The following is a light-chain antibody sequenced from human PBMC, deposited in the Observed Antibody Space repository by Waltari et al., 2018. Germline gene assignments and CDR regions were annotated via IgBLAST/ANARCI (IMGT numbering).Light chain of an antibody. V-gene: IGKV3-15*01. Sequence: TVLTQSPATLSVSPGEIGTLSCRTSQSVGTYLAWYQQRPGQAPRLLIYVASTRATGIPARFSGRGSGTEFTLTISGLQSEDSAVYYCQQYNNWPPGTFGQGTKVEI. CDR2: VAS. J-gene: IGKJ1*01. CDR1: QSVGTY. CDR3: QQYNNWPPGT.